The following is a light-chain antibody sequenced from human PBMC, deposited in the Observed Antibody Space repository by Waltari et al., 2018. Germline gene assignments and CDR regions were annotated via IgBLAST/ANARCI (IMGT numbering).Light chain of an antibody. Sequence: DIVMTQSPDSLTVSLGERATINCKSSQSVLYSSINKNYLAWYQKTPGQLPKLLIYWASTRDSGVPDRFSGSGSGTDFTLTISSLQSEAGAVDYCQQYYTTPWTYGQGTQVEIK. CDR3: QQYYTTPWT. CDR2: WAS. V-gene: IGKV4-1*01. J-gene: IGKJ1*01. CDR1: QSVLYSSINKNY.